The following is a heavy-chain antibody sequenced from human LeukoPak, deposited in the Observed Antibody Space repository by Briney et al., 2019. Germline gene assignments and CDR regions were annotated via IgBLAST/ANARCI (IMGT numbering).Heavy chain of an antibody. Sequence: SGPTLVKPTQTLTLTCTFSGLSLSTTGVGVGWIRQPPGKALEWLALIYWNDDKRYSPSLKSRLTITKDTSKNQVVLTMTNMDPVDTATYYCAHRPVGNWFDPWGQGTLVTVSS. J-gene: IGHJ5*02. D-gene: IGHD2-15*01. V-gene: IGHV2-5*01. CDR2: IYWNDDK. CDR1: GLSLSTTGVG. CDR3: AHRPVGNWFDP.